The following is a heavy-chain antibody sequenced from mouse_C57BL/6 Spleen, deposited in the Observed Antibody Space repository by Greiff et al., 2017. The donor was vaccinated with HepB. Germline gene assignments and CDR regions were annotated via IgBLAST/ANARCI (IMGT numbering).Heavy chain of an antibody. V-gene: IGHV1-64*01. D-gene: IGHD2-4*01. CDR3: AREYDYGPAWFAY. Sequence: QVQLQQPGAELVKPGASVKLSCKASGYTFTSYWMHWVKQRPGQGLEWIGMIHPNSGSTNYNEKFKSKATLTVDKSSSTAYMQLSSLTSEDSAVYYCAREYDYGPAWFAYWGQGTLVTVSA. J-gene: IGHJ3*01. CDR1: GYTFTSYW. CDR2: IHPNSGST.